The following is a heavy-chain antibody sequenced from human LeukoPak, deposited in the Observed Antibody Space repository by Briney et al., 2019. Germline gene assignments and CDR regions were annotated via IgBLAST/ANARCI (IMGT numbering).Heavy chain of an antibody. CDR2: INSDETST. CDR3: VRGGTYGNY. Sequence: GGSLRLSCTASGFTFSSYWMHWVRQAPGKGLVWVSRINSDETSTSYADSVKGRFTISRENAKNTLYLQMNSLRAEDTAVYYCVRGGTYGNYWGQGTLVTVSS. D-gene: IGHD4-17*01. J-gene: IGHJ4*02. V-gene: IGHV3-74*01. CDR1: GFTFSSYW.